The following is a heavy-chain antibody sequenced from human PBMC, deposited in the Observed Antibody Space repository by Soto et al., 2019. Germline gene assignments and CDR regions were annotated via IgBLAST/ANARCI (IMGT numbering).Heavy chain of an antibody. J-gene: IGHJ6*03. CDR3: GIRGGGKAYYYMDV. D-gene: IGHD3-16*01. Sequence: QVQLVESGGGVVQPGRSLRLSCAASGFTFSSYGMHWVRQAPGKGLEWVAVISDDGSNKYYADSVKGRFTISRDNSKKSLYVQTKSLRAEDTAVYYCGIRGGGKAYYYMDVWGKGTTVTVSS. CDR1: GFTFSSYG. V-gene: IGHV3-30*03. CDR2: ISDDGSNK.